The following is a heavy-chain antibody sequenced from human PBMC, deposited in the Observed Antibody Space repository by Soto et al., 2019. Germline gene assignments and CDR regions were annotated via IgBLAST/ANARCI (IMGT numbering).Heavy chain of an antibody. V-gene: IGHV3-53*01. Sequence: EVQLVESGGGLIQPGGSLRLSCAASGFTVSRNYMSWVRQAPGKGLEWVSVIDSGGSTYYADSVKGRFTISRDNSKNTLFLQKNSLRAEDTAVYYCARSHSSGWYSFDYWGQGTLVTVSS. CDR3: ARSHSSGWYSFDY. J-gene: IGHJ4*02. D-gene: IGHD6-19*01. CDR2: IDSGGST. CDR1: GFTVSRNY.